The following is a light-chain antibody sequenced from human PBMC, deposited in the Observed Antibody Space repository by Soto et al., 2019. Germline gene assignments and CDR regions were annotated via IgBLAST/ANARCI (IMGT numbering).Light chain of an antibody. J-gene: IGLJ1*01. CDR1: SSDFGNYNL. CDR3: GSWDDSLNVYV. Sequence: QSALTQPASVSGSPGQSITISCTGTSSDFGNYNLVSWYQQHPGKVPKLILFEVNKRPSGVSGRFSGSKSGNTASLTISGLQAEDAADYYCGSWDDSLNVYVFGSGTKLTVL. V-gene: IGLV2-23*02. CDR2: EVN.